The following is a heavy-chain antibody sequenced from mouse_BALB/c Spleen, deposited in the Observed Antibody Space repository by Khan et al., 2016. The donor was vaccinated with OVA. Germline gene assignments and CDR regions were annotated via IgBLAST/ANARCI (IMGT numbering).Heavy chain of an antibody. CDR3: VRSLFYSDSYAMDY. CDR1: GYSITSDYA. Sequence: VQLQQSGPGLVKPSQSLSLTCTVTGYSITSDYAWNWIRQFPGNKLEWMGYISSTGSTSYNPSLKSRISITRDTSKNQFFLHLNSVTTEDTATYYCVRSLFYSDSYAMDYWGQGTSVTVSS. CDR2: ISSTGST. D-gene: IGHD2-13*01. V-gene: IGHV3-2*02. J-gene: IGHJ4*01.